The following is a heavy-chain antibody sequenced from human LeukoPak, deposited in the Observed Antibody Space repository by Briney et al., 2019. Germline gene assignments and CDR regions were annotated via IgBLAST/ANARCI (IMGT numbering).Heavy chain of an antibody. CDR2: ISDSGGGA. CDR1: GFTFSSDA. V-gene: IGHV3-23*01. D-gene: IGHD6-13*01. Sequence: GGSLRLSCAASGFTFSSDAMSWVRQAPGKGLEWVSTISDSGGGAYYADSVKGRFTISRDSSRSTLYLQMHSLRAEDTAVYYCAKDRPYISSWYGCSTPWGQGTLVTVSS. CDR3: AKDRPYISSWYGCSTP. J-gene: IGHJ5*02.